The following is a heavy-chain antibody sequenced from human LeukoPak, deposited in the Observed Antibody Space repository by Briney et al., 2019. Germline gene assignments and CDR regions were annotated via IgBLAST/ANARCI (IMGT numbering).Heavy chain of an antibody. J-gene: IGHJ3*02. CDR2: ISGSGGST. CDR1: GFTFSSYA. Sequence: GGSLRLSCAASGFTFSSYAMSWVRQAPGKGPEWVSAISGSGGSTYYADSVKGRFTISRDNSKNTLYLQMNSLRAEDTAVYSCGKVGGAGSYGAFDIWGQGTMVTVSS. V-gene: IGHV3-23*01. D-gene: IGHD3-10*01. CDR3: GKVGGAGSYGAFDI.